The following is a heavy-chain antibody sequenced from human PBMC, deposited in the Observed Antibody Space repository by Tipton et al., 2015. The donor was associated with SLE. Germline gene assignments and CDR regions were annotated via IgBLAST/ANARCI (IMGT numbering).Heavy chain of an antibody. CDR3: ARDSPQRTWYFDL. V-gene: IGHV4-39*07. CDR1: GGSISSGSYY. Sequence: TLSLTCTVSGGSISSGSYYWSWIRQPPGKGLEWIGEINHSGSTNYNPSLKSRVTISVDTSKNQFSLKLSSVTAADTAVYYCARDSPQRTWYFDLWGRGTLVTVSS. CDR2: INHSGST. J-gene: IGHJ2*01.